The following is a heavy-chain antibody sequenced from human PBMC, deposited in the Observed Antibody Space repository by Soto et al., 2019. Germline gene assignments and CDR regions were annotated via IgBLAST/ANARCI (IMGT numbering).Heavy chain of an antibody. CDR3: AREARQHYYDTSGYYDL. CDR1: GYTFTGFY. J-gene: IGHJ4*01. V-gene: IGHV1-2*02. Sequence: ASVKVSCKTSGYTFTGFYIHWVRQAPGHGLEWMGWISPNSGGTNYAQKFQGRVTMRRDTSISTAYMELSRLKADDTAVYYCAREARQHYYDTSGYYDLWGHGTLVTVS. CDR2: ISPNSGGT. D-gene: IGHD3-22*01.